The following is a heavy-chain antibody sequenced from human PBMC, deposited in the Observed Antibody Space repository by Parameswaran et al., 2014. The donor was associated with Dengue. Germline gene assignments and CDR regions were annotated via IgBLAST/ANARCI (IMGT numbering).Heavy chain of an antibody. V-gene: IGHV3-7*01. CDR3: AGGSSTKNVGYFDY. D-gene: IGHD1-1*01. J-gene: IGHJ4*02. Sequence: RWIRQPPGRGWEWVANIKQEGIETHYVDSVKGRFTISRDNAKNLLYLQMSSLRAEDTAVYYCAGGSSTKNVGYFDYWGQGTLVTVSS. CDR2: IKQEGIET.